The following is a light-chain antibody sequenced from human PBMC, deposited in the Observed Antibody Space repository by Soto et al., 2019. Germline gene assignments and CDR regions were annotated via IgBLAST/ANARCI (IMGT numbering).Light chain of an antibody. CDR1: QTVATN. V-gene: IGKV3D-15*01. Sequence: EMTQSPAKLSVTPGEGVTLFCRASQTVATNLAWYQLKPGQAPRLLIYASSTRATGIPATFSGSGSGAQFSLAISSLQSEDSAVYYCQQYYQWGLFFGGGTKVEI. J-gene: IGKJ4*01. CDR2: ASS. CDR3: QQYYQWGLF.